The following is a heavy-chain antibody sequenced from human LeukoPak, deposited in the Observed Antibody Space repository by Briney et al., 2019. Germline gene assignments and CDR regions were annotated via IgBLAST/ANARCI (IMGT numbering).Heavy chain of an antibody. CDR1: GFTFSDYY. CDR2: IGGDATII. CDR3: ARDRLRSGDNSPPGY. Sequence: GGSLRLSCAASGFTFSDYYMSWVRQAPGRGLEWVSYIGGDATIINYADSVKGRFTISRDNAKNSLYLQMNSLRAEDTALYYCARDRLRSGDNSPPGYWGQGTLVTVSS. D-gene: IGHD1-26*01. J-gene: IGHJ4*02. V-gene: IGHV3-11*01.